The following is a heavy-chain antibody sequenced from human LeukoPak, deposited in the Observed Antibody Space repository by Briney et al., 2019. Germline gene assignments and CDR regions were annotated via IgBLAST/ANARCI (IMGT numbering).Heavy chain of an antibody. CDR2: IIPILGIA. J-gene: IGHJ5*02. CDR1: GGTFSSYT. CDR3: ATSIFGVSVWFDP. V-gene: IGHV1-69*02. Sequence: SVKVSCKASGGTFSSYTISWVRQAPGQGLEWMGRIIPILGIANYAQKFQGRVTITADKSTSTAYMELSSLRSEDTAVYYCATSIFGVSVWFDPWGQGTLVTVSS. D-gene: IGHD3-3*01.